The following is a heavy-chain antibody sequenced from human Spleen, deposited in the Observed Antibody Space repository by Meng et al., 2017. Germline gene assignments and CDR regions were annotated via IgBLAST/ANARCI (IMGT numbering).Heavy chain of an antibody. D-gene: IGHD5-24*01. CDR2: IYYSGST. CDR1: GGSVSSGSYY. V-gene: IGHV4-61*01. J-gene: IGHJ4*02. Sequence: QVRLPESGPGLVRPSETLSLTCTVSGGSVSSGSYYWSWIRQPPGKGLEWIGYIYYSGSTNYNPSLKSRVTISVDTSKNQFSLKLSSVTAADTAVYYCARVRRDGYNPDYWGQGTLVTVSS. CDR3: ARVRRDGYNPDY.